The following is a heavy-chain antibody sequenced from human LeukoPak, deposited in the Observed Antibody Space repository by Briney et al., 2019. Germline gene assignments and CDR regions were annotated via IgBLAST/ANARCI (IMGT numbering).Heavy chain of an antibody. D-gene: IGHD2-2*01. CDR3: AKANLGYCSSTSCPRYYYYMDV. Sequence: GGSLGLSCAASGFTFSSYGMHWVRRAPGKGLEWVAFIRYDGSNKYYADSVKGRFTISRDNSKNTLYLQMNSLRAEDTAVYYCAKANLGYCSSTSCPRYYYYMDVWGKGTTVTVSS. J-gene: IGHJ6*03. V-gene: IGHV3-30*02. CDR1: GFTFSSYG. CDR2: IRYDGSNK.